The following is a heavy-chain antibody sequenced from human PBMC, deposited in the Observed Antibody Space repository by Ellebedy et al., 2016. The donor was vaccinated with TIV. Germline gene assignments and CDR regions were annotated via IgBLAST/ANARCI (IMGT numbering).Heavy chain of an antibody. Sequence: GESLKISCAASGFSVADSNMTWVRQAPGKGLEWVSAISTSGGSTYYADSVKGRFTVSRDNPKNTLHLQMNSLRAEDTAVYYCVRGAGSYHFDYWGQGTLVTV. CDR1: GFSVADSN. CDR2: ISTSGGST. D-gene: IGHD1-26*01. V-gene: IGHV3-23*01. J-gene: IGHJ4*02. CDR3: VRGAGSYHFDY.